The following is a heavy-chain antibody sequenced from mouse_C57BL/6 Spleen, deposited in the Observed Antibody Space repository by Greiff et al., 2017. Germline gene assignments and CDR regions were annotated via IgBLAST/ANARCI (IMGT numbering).Heavy chain of an antibody. CDR2: LSDGGSYT. Sequence: KLVESGGGLVKPGGSLKPPCAASGFTFSSYAMSWVRQTPEKRLEGVATLSDGGSYTYSPDNVKGRFTISRDNAKNNLYLQMSHLKSEDTAMYYCARDGDYYGSSYWYFDVWGTGTTVTVSS. V-gene: IGHV5-4*01. CDR3: ARDGDYYGSSYWYFDV. CDR1: GFTFSSYA. D-gene: IGHD1-1*01. J-gene: IGHJ1*03.